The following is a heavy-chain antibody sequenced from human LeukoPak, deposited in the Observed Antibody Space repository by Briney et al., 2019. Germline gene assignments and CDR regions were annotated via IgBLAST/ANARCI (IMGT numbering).Heavy chain of an antibody. CDR3: ARVLGSARMVYALYFDY. J-gene: IGHJ4*02. CDR1: GYTFTSYA. Sequence: VASVKVSCKASGYTFTSYAMHWVRQAPGQRLEWMGWTNAGNGNTKYSQKLQGRVTMTTDTSTSTAYMELRSLRSDDTAVYYCARVLGSARMVYALYFDYWGQGTLVTVSS. CDR2: TNAGNGNT. D-gene: IGHD2-8*01. V-gene: IGHV1-3*01.